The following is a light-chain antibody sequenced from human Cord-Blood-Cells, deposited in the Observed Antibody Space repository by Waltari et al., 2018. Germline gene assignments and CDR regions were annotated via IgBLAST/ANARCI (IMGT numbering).Light chain of an antibody. CDR2: GAS. J-gene: IGKJ5*01. CDR3: QQYGSSPPSIT. V-gene: IGKV3-20*01. CDR1: QSVSSSY. Sequence: DIVLTQSPGTLSLSPGERATLSCRASQSVSSSYLAWYQQKPGQAPRLLSYGASSRATGIPDRFSGSGSGTDFTLTISRLEPEDFAVYYCQQYGSSPPSITFGQGTRLEIK.